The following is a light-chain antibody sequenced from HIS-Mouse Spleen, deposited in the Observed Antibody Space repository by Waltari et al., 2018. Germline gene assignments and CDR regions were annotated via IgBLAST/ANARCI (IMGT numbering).Light chain of an antibody. CDR3: QVWDSSSDHVV. J-gene: IGLJ2*01. Sequence: SYVLTQPPSVSVAPGKTARITCGGNNIGSKSVHWYQQKPGQAPVLVVYDDSDRPSGMPEGFAGSKSGNTATLTISRVEAGDEADYYCQVWDSSSDHVVFGGGTKLTVL. CDR1: NIGSKS. V-gene: IGLV3-21*03. CDR2: DDS.